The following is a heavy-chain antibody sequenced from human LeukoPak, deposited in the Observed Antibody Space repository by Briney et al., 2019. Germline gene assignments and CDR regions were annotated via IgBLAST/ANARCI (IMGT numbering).Heavy chain of an antibody. CDR1: GYSISSGYY. CDR3: ARDRGVWYFDL. Sequence: TASETLSLTCAVSGYSISSGYYWGWIRQPPGKGLEWIGGIYHSGSTYYNPSLKSRVTISVDTSKNQFSLKLSSVTAADTAVYYCARDRGVWYFDLWGRGTLVIVSS. D-gene: IGHD3-10*01. J-gene: IGHJ2*01. V-gene: IGHV4-38-2*02. CDR2: IYHSGST.